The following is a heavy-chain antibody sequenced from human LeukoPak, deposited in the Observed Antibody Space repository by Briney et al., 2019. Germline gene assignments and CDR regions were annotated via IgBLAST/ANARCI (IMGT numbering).Heavy chain of an antibody. CDR3: ATSNDAKIAPFDH. Sequence: SETLSLTCTVSGVSMSAYQWSWVRQSPEKGLEWIGCINTKGETSYNPSLKSRVTTSVDTSKSQFSLRLTSVTAADTAVYYCATSNDAKIAPFDHRGQGAPVTVSS. CDR1: GVSMSAYQ. V-gene: IGHV4-4*09. D-gene: IGHD2-21*01. CDR2: INTKGET. J-gene: IGHJ4*02.